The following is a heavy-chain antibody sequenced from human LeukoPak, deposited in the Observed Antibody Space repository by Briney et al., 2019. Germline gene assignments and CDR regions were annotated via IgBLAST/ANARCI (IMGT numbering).Heavy chain of an antibody. V-gene: IGHV3-21*01. Sequence: PGGSPRLSCAASGFTFSSYSMNWVRQAPGKGLEWVSSISSSSSYIYYADSVKGRFTISRDNAKNSLYLQMNSLRAEDTAVYYCAREGDWAVAGSNANDYWGQGTLVTVSS. CDR2: ISSSSSYI. J-gene: IGHJ4*02. CDR3: AREGDWAVAGSNANDY. CDR1: GFTFSSYS. D-gene: IGHD6-19*01.